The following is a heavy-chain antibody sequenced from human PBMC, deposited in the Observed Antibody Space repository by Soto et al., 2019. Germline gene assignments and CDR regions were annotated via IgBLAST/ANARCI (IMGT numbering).Heavy chain of an antibody. Sequence: PGGSLRLSCAASGFTFSSYAMSWVRQAPGKGLEWVSAISGSGGSTYYADSVKGRFTISRDNSKNTLYLQMNSLRAEDTAVYYCAKDGVMITFGGVIVRWGQGTLVTVSS. V-gene: IGHV3-23*01. J-gene: IGHJ4*02. CDR3: AKDGVMITFGGVIVR. CDR2: ISGSGGST. CDR1: GFTFSSYA. D-gene: IGHD3-16*02.